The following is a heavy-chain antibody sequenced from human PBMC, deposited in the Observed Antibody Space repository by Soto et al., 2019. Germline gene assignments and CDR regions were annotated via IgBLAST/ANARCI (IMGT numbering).Heavy chain of an antibody. Sequence: EVQLLESGGGLVQPGGPLRLSCAASGFTFSNYAMSWVRQAPGKGLECVSTLSASDGSTYYADSVKGRFTISRDNSKNTLYLQMNSLRAEDTAVYYCAKKVHFGSGIYIYSFEYWGQGTLVTVSS. V-gene: IGHV3-23*01. D-gene: IGHD3-10*01. J-gene: IGHJ4*02. CDR3: AKKVHFGSGIYIYSFEY. CDR2: LSASDGST. CDR1: GFTFSNYA.